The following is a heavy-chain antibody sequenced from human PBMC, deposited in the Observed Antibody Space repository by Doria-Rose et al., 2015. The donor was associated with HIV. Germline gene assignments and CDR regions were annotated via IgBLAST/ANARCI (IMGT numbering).Heavy chain of an antibody. Sequence: GGSLRLSCAASGFTFGNYWMHWVRQAPGKGLVWVSRIRSDGITTDYADSVKGRFTVSKDNAQSTLFLQMNSLGPEDTAVYYCAKEFHSSGWPYLDSWGQGALVTVSS. CDR2: IRSDGITT. V-gene: IGHV3-74*01. CDR1: GFTFGNYW. D-gene: IGHD6-19*01. J-gene: IGHJ5*01. CDR3: AKEFHSSGWPYLDS.